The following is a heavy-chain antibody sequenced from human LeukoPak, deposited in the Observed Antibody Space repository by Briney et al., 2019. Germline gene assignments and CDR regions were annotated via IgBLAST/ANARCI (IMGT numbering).Heavy chain of an antibody. Sequence: PGGSLRLSCAASGFTFSSYAMSWVRQAPGKGLEWVSAIRGSGGSTYYADSVKGRFTISRDNSKNTLYLQMNSLRAEDTAVYYCAKQGRFTIFGVVPSYYYYMDVWGKGTTVTVSS. CDR3: AKQGRFTIFGVVPSYYYYMDV. D-gene: IGHD3-3*01. V-gene: IGHV3-23*01. J-gene: IGHJ6*03. CDR1: GFTFSSYA. CDR2: IRGSGGST.